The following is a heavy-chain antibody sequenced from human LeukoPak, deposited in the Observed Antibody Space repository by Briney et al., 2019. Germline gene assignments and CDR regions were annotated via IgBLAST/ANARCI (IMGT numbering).Heavy chain of an antibody. CDR3: ATWRTAKTGFDY. J-gene: IGHJ4*02. CDR1: GGSISNNNYY. D-gene: IGHD1-1*01. V-gene: IGHV4-39*01. CDR2: IYYSGSP. Sequence: PSETLSLTCTVSGGSISNNNYYWAWIRQPPGKGLECIGSIYYSGSPYYNPSLKSRVTISVDTSKNQFSLRLSSVTAADTAVYYCATWRTAKTGFDYWGQGALVTVSS.